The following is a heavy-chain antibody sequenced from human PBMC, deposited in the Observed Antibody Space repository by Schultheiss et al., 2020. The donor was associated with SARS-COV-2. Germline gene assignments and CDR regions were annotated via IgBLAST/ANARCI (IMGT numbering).Heavy chain of an antibody. Sequence: GESLKISCAASGFTFSSYGMHWVRQAPGKGLEWVAVIWYDGSNKYYADSVKGRFTISRDNSKNTLYLQMNSLRAEDTAVYYCAKERESGWYVDYWGQGTLVTVSS. CDR3: AKERESGWYVDY. V-gene: IGHV3-33*06. D-gene: IGHD6-19*01. J-gene: IGHJ4*02. CDR2: IWYDGSNK. CDR1: GFTFSSYG.